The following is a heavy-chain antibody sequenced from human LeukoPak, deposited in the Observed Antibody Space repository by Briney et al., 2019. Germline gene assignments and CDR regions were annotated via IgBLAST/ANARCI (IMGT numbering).Heavy chain of an antibody. CDR3: ARDQTDCSTTSCYKFHYGLDV. CDR2: INPNSGGT. CDR1: GYTFTGYY. Sequence: ASVKVSCKASGYTFTGYYMHWVRQAPGQGLEWMGWINPNSGGTNYAQKFQGWVTMTRDTSISTAYMELSRLRSDDTAVYYCARDQTDCSTTSCYKFHYGLDVWGQGTTVTVSS. V-gene: IGHV1-2*04. J-gene: IGHJ6*02. D-gene: IGHD2-2*02.